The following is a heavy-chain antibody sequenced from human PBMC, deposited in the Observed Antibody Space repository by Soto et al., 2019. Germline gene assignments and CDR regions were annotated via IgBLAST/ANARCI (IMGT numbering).Heavy chain of an antibody. J-gene: IGHJ4*02. CDR3: ASGGGSDSFDY. D-gene: IGHD1-26*01. CDR1: GASITYGGYS. Sequence: QLQLHESGSGLVKPSQTLSLTCTVSGASITYGGYSWSWLRQTPGKGLEWIGYINHLETTFYHPSFASRLSLSIDRAKNQFSLNLNSMSAADRAVYFCASGGGSDSFDYWGQGILVTVSS. V-gene: IGHV4-30-2*01. CDR2: INHLETT.